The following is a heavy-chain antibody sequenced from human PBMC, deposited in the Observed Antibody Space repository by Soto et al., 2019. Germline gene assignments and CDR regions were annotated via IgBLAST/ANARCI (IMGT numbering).Heavy chain of an antibody. V-gene: IGHV1-18*01. CDR3: ASGRQQLAEDFVYSGNYGMDV. CDR2: ITASNGNT. Sequence: QVQLVQSGAEIKKPGASMKVSCKASGYTSPSYTITWVRQAPGQGLEWMGWITASNGNTNYAQKVQDRVTLTTDTSTKPAYMERRSLRSDDTAIYYCASGRQQLAEDFVYSGNYGMDVWGQGTTVTVSS. CDR1: GYTSPSYT. D-gene: IGHD6-13*01. J-gene: IGHJ6*02.